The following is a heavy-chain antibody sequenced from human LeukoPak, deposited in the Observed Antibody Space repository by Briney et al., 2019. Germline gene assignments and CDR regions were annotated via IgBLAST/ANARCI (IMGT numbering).Heavy chain of an antibody. V-gene: IGHV1-2*02. D-gene: IGHD6-13*01. J-gene: IGHJ4*02. Sequence: ASVKVSCKASGYIFTGYYMHWVRLAPGEGLDWVGWINPNSCCPNYAQKVQGRVTMTRDTSISTAYMELSRLRSDDTAVYYCARVRHSSSWYWSPFDYWGQGTLVTVSS. CDR2: INPNSCCP. CDR3: ARVRHSSSWYWSPFDY. CDR1: GYIFTGYY.